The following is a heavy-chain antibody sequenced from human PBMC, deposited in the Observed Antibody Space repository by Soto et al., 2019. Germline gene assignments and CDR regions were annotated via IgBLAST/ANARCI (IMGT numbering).Heavy chain of an antibody. D-gene: IGHD6-19*01. CDR1: GFTFSSYA. CDR3: VKDGVSGWSDYFFDY. Sequence: QVHLVESGGGVVQPGRSLRLSCAASGFTFSSYAMHWVRRTPGKGLEGVALISYDGINKYYADSVKGRFTVSRDNSKRTLYLQMNSLSAEDTAVYYCVKDGVSGWSDYFFDYWGQGTLVTVSS. V-gene: IGHV3-30*18. J-gene: IGHJ4*02. CDR2: ISYDGINK.